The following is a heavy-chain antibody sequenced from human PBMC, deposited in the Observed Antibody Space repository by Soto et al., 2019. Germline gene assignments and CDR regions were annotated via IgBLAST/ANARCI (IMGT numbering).Heavy chain of an antibody. CDR1: GGTFSSYA. CDR3: ATTPPVGGYYYFGMDV. CDR2: IIPIFGTA. D-gene: IGHD1-26*01. V-gene: IGHV1-69*12. J-gene: IGHJ6*02. Sequence: QVQLVQSGAEVKKPGSSVKVSCKASGGTFSSYAISWVRQAPGQGLEWMGGIIPIFGTANYAQKFQGRVTITADESTSTRYIELSSLRSEDTAVYYCATTPPVGGYYYFGMDVWGQGTTVPVSS.